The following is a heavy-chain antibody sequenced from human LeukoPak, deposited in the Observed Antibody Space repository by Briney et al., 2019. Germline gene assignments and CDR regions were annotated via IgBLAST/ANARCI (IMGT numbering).Heavy chain of an antibody. Sequence: SETLSLTCTVSGGSISSYYWSWIRQPPGKGLEWIGYIYYSGSTNYNPSLKSRVTISVDTSKNQFSLKLSSVTAADTAVYYCARENWNYAEGYYYYYMDVWGKGPRSPSP. CDR3: ARENWNYAEGYYYYYMDV. J-gene: IGHJ6*03. V-gene: IGHV4-59*12. CDR1: GGSISSYY. D-gene: IGHD1-7*01. CDR2: IYYSGST.